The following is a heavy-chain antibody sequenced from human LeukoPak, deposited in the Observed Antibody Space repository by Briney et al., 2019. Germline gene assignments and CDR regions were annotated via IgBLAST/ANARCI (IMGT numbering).Heavy chain of an antibody. Sequence: ASVKVSCKASGYTFTSYGISWVRQAPGQGLEWMGRINLNTGGTNFAQKFQGRVTMTRDTSINTAYMELGSLTSDDTAVFYCAREVGYSTSYYGRFDPWGQGTLVTVSS. J-gene: IGHJ5*02. CDR2: INLNTGGT. CDR1: GYTFTSYG. V-gene: IGHV1-2*06. CDR3: AREVGYSTSYYGRFDP. D-gene: IGHD3-22*01.